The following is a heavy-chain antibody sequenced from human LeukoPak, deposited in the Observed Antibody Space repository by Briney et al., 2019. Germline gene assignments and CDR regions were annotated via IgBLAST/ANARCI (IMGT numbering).Heavy chain of an antibody. J-gene: IGHJ6*02. CDR1: GYTFTGYY. CDR3: ARRDPPGYSYGSYYYYYGMDV. V-gene: IGHV1-2*02. CDR2: INPNSGGT. D-gene: IGHD5-18*01. Sequence: VAVNVSCKASGYTFTGYYMHWVRQPPGQGLEWMGWINPNSGGTNYAQKFQGRVTMTRVTSISTAYMELSRLRSDATAVYYCARRDPPGYSYGSYYYYYGMDVWGQGTTDTVSS.